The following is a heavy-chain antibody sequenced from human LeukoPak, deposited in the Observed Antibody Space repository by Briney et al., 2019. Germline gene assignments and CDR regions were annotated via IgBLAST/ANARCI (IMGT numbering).Heavy chain of an antibody. CDR3: AKAGDFWSGYIWAYDY. CDR1: GFTFDDYA. D-gene: IGHD3-3*01. J-gene: IGHJ4*02. CDR2: ISWNSGSI. V-gene: IGHV3-9*01. Sequence: GRSLRLSCAASGFTFDDYAMHWVRQAPGKGLEWVSGISWNSGSIDYADSMKGRFTISRDNSKNTLYLQMNSLRAEDTAVYYCAKAGDFWSGYIWAYDYWGQGTLVTVSS.